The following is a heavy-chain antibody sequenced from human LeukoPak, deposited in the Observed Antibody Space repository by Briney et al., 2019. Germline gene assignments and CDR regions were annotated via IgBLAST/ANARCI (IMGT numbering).Heavy chain of an antibody. CDR3: TTDPKYSYGYVSY. D-gene: IGHD5-18*01. J-gene: IGHJ4*02. CDR2: IKSKTDGGTT. V-gene: IGHV3-15*01. Sequence: GGSLRLSCAASGFTFSNAWMSWVRQAPGKGLEWVGRIKSKTDGGTTDYAAPVKGRFTISRDDSKNTLYLQMNSLKTEDTAVYYCTTDPKYSYGYVSYWGQGTLVTVSS. CDR1: GFTFSNAW.